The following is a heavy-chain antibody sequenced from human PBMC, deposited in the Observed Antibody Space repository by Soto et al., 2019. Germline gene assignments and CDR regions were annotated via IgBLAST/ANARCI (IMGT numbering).Heavy chain of an antibody. J-gene: IGHJ6*02. CDR1: GFTLSMYS. CDR2: IPQDESDG. V-gene: IGHV3-7*03. CDR3: ARDHLILPAHDFFYGSDV. Sequence: DVQLKESGGGLVQPGQSLRLSCEVSGFTLSMYSMTWVRQAPGKGLEWVAKIPQDESDGHYLDSVKGRFTISRDNAKNSVYLQMNSLRADDTAVYYCARDHLILPAHDFFYGSDVWGQGAKVTVSS. D-gene: IGHD2-21*02.